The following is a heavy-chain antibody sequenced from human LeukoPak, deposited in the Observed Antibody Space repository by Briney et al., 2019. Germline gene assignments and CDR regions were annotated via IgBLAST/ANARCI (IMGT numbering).Heavy chain of an antibody. CDR3: ARDLEYDILTGWTDY. CDR1: GFTFSSYW. J-gene: IGHJ4*02. V-gene: IGHV3-7*01. CDR2: IKQGGSEK. D-gene: IGHD3-9*01. Sequence: PGGSLRLSCAASGFTFSSYWMSWVRQAPGKGLEWVANIKQGGSEKYYVDSVKGRFTISRDNAKNSLYLQMNSLRAEDTAVYYCARDLEYDILTGWTDYWGQGTLVTVSS.